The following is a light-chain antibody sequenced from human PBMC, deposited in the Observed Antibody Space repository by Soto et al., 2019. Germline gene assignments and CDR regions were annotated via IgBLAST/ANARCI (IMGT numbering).Light chain of an antibody. CDR3: QQYGSSPVT. J-gene: IGKJ5*01. V-gene: IGKV3-20*01. CDR1: QSISTY. CDR2: GAS. Sequence: EILLTQSPVTLSLSPGQRATLSCRASQSISTYLAWYQVKPGQAPRLLIYGASSRATGIPDRFSGSGSGTDFTLTISRLEPEDFAVYYCQQYGSSPVTFGQGTRLEIK.